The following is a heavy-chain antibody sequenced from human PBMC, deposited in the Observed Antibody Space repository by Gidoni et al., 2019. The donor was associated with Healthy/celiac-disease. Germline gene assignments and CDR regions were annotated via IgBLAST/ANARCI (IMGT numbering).Heavy chain of an antibody. CDR3: ARDSSVAGTRGYFDF. D-gene: IGHD6-19*01. V-gene: IGHV3-33*01. CDR1: GFILSSYC. J-gene: IGHJ4*02. CDR2: RWYDGSNK. Sequence: QVQLLASGGGVVETGRSLRLSCTAYGFILSSYCMHWVRKAPGKGMEWVAVRWYDGSNKYYADFVKGRFIISRDNSKNTLYLQMNSMREEATALYYCARDSSVAGTRGYFDFWGQGTLVTVSS.